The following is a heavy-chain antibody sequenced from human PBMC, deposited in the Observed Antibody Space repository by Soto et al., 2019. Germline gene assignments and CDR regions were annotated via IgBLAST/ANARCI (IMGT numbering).Heavy chain of an antibody. CDR2: IKQDGSEK. CDR1: GFIFSKYW. J-gene: IGHJ4*02. D-gene: IGHD1-1*01. CDR3: AMRYFPEP. V-gene: IGHV3-7*01. Sequence: EVQLVESGGGLVQPGGSLRLSCAASGFIFSKYWMSWVRQAPGKGLEWVANIKQDGSEKHYVDSLKGRFTISRDNAKKTLYLQMISLRVEDTAVYYCAMRYFPEPWGQGTMVTVSS.